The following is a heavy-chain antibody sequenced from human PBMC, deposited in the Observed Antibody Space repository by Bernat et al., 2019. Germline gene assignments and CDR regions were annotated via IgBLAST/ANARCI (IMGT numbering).Heavy chain of an antibody. CDR2: ISSSSSYT. J-gene: IGHJ4*02. V-gene: IGHV3-11*05. CDR1: GFTFSDYY. Sequence: QVQLVESGGGLVKPGGSLRLSCAASGFTFSDYYMSWIRQAPGKGLGWVSYISSSSSYTNYADSVKGRFTISRDNAKNSLYLQMNSLRAEDTAVYYCAREGLLLWFGDSIGYFDYWGQGTLVTVSS. D-gene: IGHD3-10*01. CDR3: AREGLLLWFGDSIGYFDY.